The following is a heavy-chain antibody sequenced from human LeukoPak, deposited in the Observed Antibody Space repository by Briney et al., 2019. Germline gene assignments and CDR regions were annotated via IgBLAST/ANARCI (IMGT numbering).Heavy chain of an antibody. CDR1: GFTFSSYS. CDR3: ARERSGYDSGPYYFDY. J-gene: IGHJ4*02. V-gene: IGHV3-21*01. D-gene: IGHD5-12*01. Sequence: PGGSLRLSCAASGFTFSSYSMNWVRQAPGKGLEWVSSISSSSSYIYYADSVKGRFTISRDNAKNSPYLQMNSLRAEDTAVYYCARERSGYDSGPYYFDYWGQGTLVTVSS. CDR2: ISSSSSYI.